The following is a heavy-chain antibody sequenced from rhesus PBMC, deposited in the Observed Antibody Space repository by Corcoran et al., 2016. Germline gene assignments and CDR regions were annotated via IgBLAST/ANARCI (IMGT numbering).Heavy chain of an antibody. CDR1: GGSLRSYW. CDR3: ARDFGIAAAGTIWGY. V-gene: IGHV4-160*01. D-gene: IGHD6-31*01. CDR2: IYGSSGNT. Sequence: QVQLQESGPGLVKPSETLSLTCAVSGGSLRSYWWGWIRQSPGKGLEWMGNIYGSSGNTEYTPSLKSPATISRDPSKNQFSLKLGSVTAADPAVYYCARDFGIAAAGTIWGYWGQGVLVTVSS. J-gene: IGHJ4*01.